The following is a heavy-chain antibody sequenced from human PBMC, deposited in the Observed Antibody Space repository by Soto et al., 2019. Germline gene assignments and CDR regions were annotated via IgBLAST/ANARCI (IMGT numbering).Heavy chain of an antibody. CDR2: ISWNSGSI. Sequence: EVPLVESGGGLVQPGRSLRLSCAASGFTFDDYAMHWVRQAPGKGLEWVSGISWNSGSIGYADSVKGRFTISRDNAKNSLYLQMNSLRAEDTALYYCAKDTELWLRGGFDYWGQGTLVTVSS. CDR3: AKDTELWLRGGFDY. CDR1: GFTFDDYA. J-gene: IGHJ4*02. D-gene: IGHD5-18*01. V-gene: IGHV3-9*01.